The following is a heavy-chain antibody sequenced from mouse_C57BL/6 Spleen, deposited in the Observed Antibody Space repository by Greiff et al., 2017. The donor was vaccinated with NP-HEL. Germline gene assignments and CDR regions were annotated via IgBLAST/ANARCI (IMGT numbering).Heavy chain of an antibody. D-gene: IGHD1-1*01. CDR2: IYPSDSET. V-gene: IGHV1-61*01. CDR1: GYTFTSYW. J-gene: IGHJ3*01. Sequence: VQLQQSGAELVRPGSSVKLSCKASGYTFTSYWMDWVKQRPGQGLEWIGNIYPSDSETHYNQKFKDKATLTVDKSSSTAYMQLSSLTSEDSAVYYCARGTTVEEFAYWGQGTLVTVSA. CDR3: ARGTTVEEFAY.